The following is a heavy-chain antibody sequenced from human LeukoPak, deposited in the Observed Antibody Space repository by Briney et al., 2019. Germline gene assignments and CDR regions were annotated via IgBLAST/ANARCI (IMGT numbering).Heavy chain of an antibody. J-gene: IGHJ6*03. D-gene: IGHD1-7*01. Sequence: SETLSLTCAVYGGSFSKYYWTWIRQPPGKGLEWIGEINDSGRTNYNPSLMSRVTVSVDTSKKQFSLRLTSVTATDTAVYYCARRWNYGRNYYIDVWGKGATVSVSS. CDR2: INDSGRT. CDR3: ARRWNYGRNYYIDV. V-gene: IGHV4-34*01. CDR1: GGSFSKYY.